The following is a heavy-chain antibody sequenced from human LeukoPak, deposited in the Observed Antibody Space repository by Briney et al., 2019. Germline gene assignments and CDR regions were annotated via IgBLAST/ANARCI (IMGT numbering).Heavy chain of an antibody. CDR1: GLTFSSYA. Sequence: GGSLRLSCAASGLTFSSYAMTWVRQAPGKGLGWVSGSSGTSGSTYYADYVMGRFTISRDNTKNTLYLQMNSLRAEDMAVYYCGEGREYQLLFDYWGQRSLVTVSS. V-gene: IGHV3-23*01. CDR2: SSGTSGST. CDR3: GEGREYQLLFDY. D-gene: IGHD2-2*01. J-gene: IGHJ4*02.